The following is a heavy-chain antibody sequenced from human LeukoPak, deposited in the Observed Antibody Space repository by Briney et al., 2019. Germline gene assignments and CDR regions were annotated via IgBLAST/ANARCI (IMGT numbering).Heavy chain of an antibody. V-gene: IGHV4-34*01. CDR3: ARVALGYCSGGSCYGLDY. J-gene: IGHJ4*02. CDR2: INHSEST. Sequence: PSETLSLTCAVYGGYLSVYYWSWIRHPPGKGLEWIGEINHSESTNYNPSLKTRVTISVDTSKNQFSLKLSSVTAADTAVYYCARVALGYCSGGSCYGLDYWGQGTLVTVSS. D-gene: IGHD2-15*01. CDR1: GGYLSVYY.